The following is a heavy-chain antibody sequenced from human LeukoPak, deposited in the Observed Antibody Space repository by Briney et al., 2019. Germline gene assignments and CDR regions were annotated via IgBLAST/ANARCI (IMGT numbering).Heavy chain of an antibody. V-gene: IGHV4-4*02. CDR1: GGSISSSNW. CDR2: IYYSGST. Sequence: SGTLSLTCAVSGGSISSSNWWSWVRQHPGKGLEWIGYIYYSGSTYYNPSLKSRVTISVDASKNQFSLKLSSVTAADTAVYYCARDRFGELGNWFDPWGQGTLVTVSS. D-gene: IGHD3-10*01. J-gene: IGHJ5*02. CDR3: ARDRFGELGNWFDP.